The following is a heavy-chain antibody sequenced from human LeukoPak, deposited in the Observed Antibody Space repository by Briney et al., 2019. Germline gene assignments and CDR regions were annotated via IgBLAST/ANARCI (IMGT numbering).Heavy chain of an antibody. D-gene: IGHD2-15*01. Sequence: GGSLRLSCAASGFTFSNYWMTWVRQAPGKGLEWVAHIKEDGGEKHYVDPVKGRLTISRDNAKNSLYLQMNSLRAEDTAMYYCVRDRGYCSGGTCYALWDYWGQGTLVTVSS. V-gene: IGHV3-7*01. CDR1: GFTFSNYW. J-gene: IGHJ4*02. CDR3: VRDRGYCSGGTCYALWDY. CDR2: IKEDGGEK.